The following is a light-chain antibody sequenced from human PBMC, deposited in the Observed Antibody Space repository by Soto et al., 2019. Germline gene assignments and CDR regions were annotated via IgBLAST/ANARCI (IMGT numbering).Light chain of an antibody. CDR1: SSDVGGYNY. CDR2: DVS. J-gene: IGLJ3*02. V-gene: IGLV2-14*01. Sequence: QSALTQPASVSGSPGQSITISCTGTSSDVGGYNYVSWYQQHPGKAPKLMIYDVSNRPSGVSNRFSGSKSGNTASLTISGLQAEDEADYYCSSYTSSSRVFGGGT. CDR3: SSYTSSSRV.